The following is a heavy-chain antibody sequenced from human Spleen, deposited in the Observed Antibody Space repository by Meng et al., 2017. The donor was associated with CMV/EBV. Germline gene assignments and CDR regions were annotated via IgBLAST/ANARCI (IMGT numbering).Heavy chain of an antibody. V-gene: IGHV3-66*02. J-gene: IGHJ4*02. CDR1: GFTVSSNY. D-gene: IGHD3-9*01. CDR2: IYSGGST. Sequence: ASGFTVSSNYMSWVRQAPGKGLEWVSVIYSGGSTYYADSVKGRFTISRDNSKNTLYLQMNSLRAEDTAVYYCARDPQLRYFDWLLDYWGQGTLVTVSS. CDR3: ARDPQLRYFDWLLDY.